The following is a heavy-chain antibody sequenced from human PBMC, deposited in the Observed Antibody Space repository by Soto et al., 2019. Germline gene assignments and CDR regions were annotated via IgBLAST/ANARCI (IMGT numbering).Heavy chain of an antibody. CDR1: GGSISSSNW. CDR3: ARSPVVVPAAVYYYYYGMDV. Sequence: QLLESGPGLVKPSGTLSLTCAVSGGSISSSNWWSWVRQPPGKGLEWIGEIYHSGSTNYNPSLKSRVTISVDKSKNQFSLKLSSVTAADTAVYYCARSPVVVPAAVYYYYYGMDVWGQGTTVTVSS. J-gene: IGHJ6*02. V-gene: IGHV4-4*02. CDR2: IYHSGST. D-gene: IGHD2-2*01.